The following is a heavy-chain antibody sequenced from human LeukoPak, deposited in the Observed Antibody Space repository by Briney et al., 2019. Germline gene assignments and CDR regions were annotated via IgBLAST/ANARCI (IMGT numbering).Heavy chain of an antibody. CDR3: ARSDYTSGWYFYY. V-gene: IGHV3-53*01. D-gene: IGHD6-19*01. Sequence: GGSLRLSCAASGFTVSGTFMSWVRPAPGKGLEWVSIIYSDDSRYSADSVKGRFTISRDNSKNTLYLQMNSLRAEDTAVYYCARSDYTSGWYFYYWGQGTLVTVSS. CDR2: IYSDDSR. CDR1: GFTVSGTF. J-gene: IGHJ4*02.